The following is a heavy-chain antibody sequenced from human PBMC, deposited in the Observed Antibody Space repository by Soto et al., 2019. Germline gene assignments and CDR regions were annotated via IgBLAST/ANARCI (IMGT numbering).Heavy chain of an antibody. J-gene: IGHJ3*02. CDR1: GYTFTSYA. CDR3: ARDSSGYYDAFDI. CDR2: INAGNGNT. V-gene: IGHV1-3*01. D-gene: IGHD3-22*01. Sequence: QVPLVQSGAEVKKPGASVKVSCKASGYTFTSYAMHWVRQAPGQRLEWMGWINAGNGNTKYSQKFQGRVTITRDTSASTAYMELSSLRSEDTAVYYCARDSSGYYDAFDIWGQGTMVTVSS.